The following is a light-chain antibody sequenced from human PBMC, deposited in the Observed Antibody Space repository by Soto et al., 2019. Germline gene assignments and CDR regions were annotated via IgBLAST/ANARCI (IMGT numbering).Light chain of an antibody. V-gene: IGKV1-5*01. CDR1: QSISSW. Sequence: DSQMTQSPSTLSASVGDRVTITCRASQSISSWLAWYQQKPGKAPKLLIYDASSLQSGVPSRFSGSGSGTEFALTISSLQPDDFATYYCQQYNTYSWTFGPGTKVDIK. CDR3: QQYNTYSWT. J-gene: IGKJ1*01. CDR2: DAS.